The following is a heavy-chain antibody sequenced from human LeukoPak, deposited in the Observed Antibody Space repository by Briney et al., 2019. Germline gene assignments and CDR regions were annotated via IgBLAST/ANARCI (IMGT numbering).Heavy chain of an antibody. Sequence: GGSLRLSCAASGFTSADYAMHWVRQAPGKGLEWVSLISWDGGSTYYADSVKGRFTISKDNSKNSLYLQMNSLRAEDTALYYCGRGYSGYGDYWGQGTLVTVSS. CDR2: ISWDGGST. CDR1: GFTSADYA. J-gene: IGHJ4*02. D-gene: IGHD5-12*01. CDR3: GRGYSGYGDY. V-gene: IGHV3-43D*03.